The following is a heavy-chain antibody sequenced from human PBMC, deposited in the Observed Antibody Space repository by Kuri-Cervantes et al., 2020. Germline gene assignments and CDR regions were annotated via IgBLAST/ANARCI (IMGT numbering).Heavy chain of an antibody. CDR1: GFTFSSYG. CDR2: IWYDGSNK. D-gene: IGHD2-15*01. Sequence: GESLKISCAASGFTFSSYGMHWVRQAPGKGLEWVAVIWYDGSNKYYADSVKGRFTISRDNSKNTLYLQMNSLRAEDTAVYYCARDGYCSGGSCYTTVTTRDLDYWGQGTLVTVSS. V-gene: IGHV3-33*01. CDR3: ARDGYCSGGSCYTTVTTRDLDY. J-gene: IGHJ4*02.